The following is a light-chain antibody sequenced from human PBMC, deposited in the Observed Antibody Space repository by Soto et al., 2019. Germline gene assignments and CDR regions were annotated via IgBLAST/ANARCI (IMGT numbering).Light chain of an antibody. J-gene: IGLJ2*01. CDR1: NSNIGNKY. Sequence: QSVLTQPPSLSAAPGQKVTISCSGSNSNIGNKYVSWYQQLPGTAPKLLIYDNHNRPSGIPGRFSGSKSGTSATLDITGLQTGDEAHYYCGTWDTSLSAVVFGGGTKLTVL. CDR2: DNH. CDR3: GTWDTSLSAVV. V-gene: IGLV1-51*01.